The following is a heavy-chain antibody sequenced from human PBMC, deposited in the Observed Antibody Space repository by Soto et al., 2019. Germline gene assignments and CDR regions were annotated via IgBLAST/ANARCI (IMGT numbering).Heavy chain of an antibody. D-gene: IGHD3-3*01. J-gene: IGHJ6*02. V-gene: IGHV1-46*01. Sequence: ASVKVSCKASGYTFTSYYMHWVRQAPGQGLEWMGIINPSGGSTSYAQKFQGRVTMTRDTSTSTVYMELSSLRSEDTAVYYCARDRRPSKRYDFWSGYYTEDYYYGMDVWGQGTTVTVSS. CDR3: ARDRRPSKRYDFWSGYYTEDYYYGMDV. CDR2: INPSGGST. CDR1: GYTFTSYY.